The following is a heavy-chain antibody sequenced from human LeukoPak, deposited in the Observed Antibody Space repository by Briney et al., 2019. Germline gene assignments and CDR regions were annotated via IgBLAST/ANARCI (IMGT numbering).Heavy chain of an antibody. CDR1: GFTFGSHA. CDR2: ISYDGSDK. CDR3: VRDWYFDL. J-gene: IGHJ2*01. V-gene: IGHV3-30-3*01. Sequence: PGGSLRLSCAASGFTFGSHAMHWVRQAPGKGLEWVAIISYDGSDKFYADSVKGRFTISRDNAKNSLYLQMNSLRDEDTAVYYCVRDWYFDLWGRGTRVTVSS.